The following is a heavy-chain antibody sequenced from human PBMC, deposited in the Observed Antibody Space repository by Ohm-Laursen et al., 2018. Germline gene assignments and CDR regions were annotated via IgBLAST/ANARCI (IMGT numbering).Heavy chain of an antibody. Sequence: SLRLSCTASGFTFDDYGMSWVRQAPGKGLEWVSGINWNGGSTGYADSVKGRFTISRDNAKNSLYLQMNSLRAEDTAVYYCARVSGYPSNWFDPWGQGTLVTVFS. CDR2: INWNGGST. CDR3: ARVSGYPSNWFDP. CDR1: GFTFDDYG. J-gene: IGHJ5*02. V-gene: IGHV3-20*04. D-gene: IGHD3-3*01.